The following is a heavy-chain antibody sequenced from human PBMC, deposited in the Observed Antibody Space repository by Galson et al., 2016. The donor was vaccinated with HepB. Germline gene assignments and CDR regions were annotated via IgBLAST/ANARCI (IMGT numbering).Heavy chain of an antibody. V-gene: IGHV3-30*18. J-gene: IGHJ5*02. CDR2: ISYDDNK. D-gene: IGHD1-26*01. Sequence: SLRLSCAASGFTVSDCGMHWVRQAPGKGLEWVAMISYDDNKYYLDSVKGRFTISRDSSRNTLYLQVDSLTVDDTALYYCAKDLYSGAWYNYFDPWGTEPWSPSPQ. CDR1: GFTVSDCG. CDR3: AKDLYSGAWYNYFDP.